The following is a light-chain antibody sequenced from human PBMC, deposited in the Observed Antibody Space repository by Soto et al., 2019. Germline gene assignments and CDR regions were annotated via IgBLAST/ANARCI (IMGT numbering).Light chain of an antibody. J-gene: IGKJ5*01. Sequence: DIQMTQSPSSLSASVGDRVTITCRASQSISSYLNWYQQKPGKAPKLLIYAASSLQSGVPSMFSGSGSGTDFTLTISSLPPEDFASYYCKQSYSTPPITFGQGKRLEIK. V-gene: IGKV1-39*01. CDR3: KQSYSTPPIT. CDR1: QSISSY. CDR2: AAS.